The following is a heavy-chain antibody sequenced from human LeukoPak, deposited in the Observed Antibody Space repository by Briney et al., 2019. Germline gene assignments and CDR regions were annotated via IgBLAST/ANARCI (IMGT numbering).Heavy chain of an antibody. Sequence: GESLKITCKGSGYSFTSYWIGWVRQMPGKGLVWMGIIYPGDSDTRYSPSFQGQVTISADKSISTAYLQWSSLKASDTAMYYCASSQLWSRDYYYGMDVWGQGTTVTVSS. CDR1: GYSFTSYW. CDR2: IYPGDSDT. CDR3: ASSQLWSRDYYYGMDV. V-gene: IGHV5-51*01. J-gene: IGHJ6*02. D-gene: IGHD5-18*01.